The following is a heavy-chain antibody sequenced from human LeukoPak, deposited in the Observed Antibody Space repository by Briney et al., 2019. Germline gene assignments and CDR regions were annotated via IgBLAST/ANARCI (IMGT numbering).Heavy chain of an antibody. J-gene: IGHJ3*02. CDR1: GGSISSYY. CDR3: AREPEVYCGGDCYSFDI. D-gene: IGHD2-21*02. CDR2: IYYSGST. V-gene: IGHV4-39*07. Sequence: SETLSLTCTVSGGSISSYYWGWIRQPPGKGLEWIGSIYYSGSTYYNPSLKSRVTISVDTSKNQFSLKLSSVTAADTAVYYCAREPEVYCGGDCYSFDIWGQGTMVTVSP.